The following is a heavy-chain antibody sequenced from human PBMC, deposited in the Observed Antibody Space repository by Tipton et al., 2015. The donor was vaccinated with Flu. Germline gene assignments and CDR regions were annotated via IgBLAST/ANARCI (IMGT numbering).Heavy chain of an antibody. CDR1: GFTFSSYW. D-gene: IGHD3-10*01. V-gene: IGHV3-74*01. CDR2: INSDGSST. CDR3: ARGGGSGSYRYGMDV. Sequence: GSLRLSCAASGFTFSSYWMHWVRQAPGKGLVWVSRINSDGSSTSYADSVKGRFTISRDNAKNTLYLQMNSPRAEDTAVYYCARGGGSGSYRYGMDVWGQGTTVTVSS. J-gene: IGHJ6*02.